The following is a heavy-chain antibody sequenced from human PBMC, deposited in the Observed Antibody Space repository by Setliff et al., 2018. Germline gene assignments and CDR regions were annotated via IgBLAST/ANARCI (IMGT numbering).Heavy chain of an antibody. CDR1: GFTFNTYW. CDR2: ITHDGSKT. V-gene: IGHV3-7*01. Sequence: GGSLRXSCAGSGFTFNTYWMTWVRQAPGKGLEWVASITHDGSKTYILDSVKGRFTISRDNTKNSLYLQMNSLRGEDTAVYHCTRDQDYYGMDVWGQGTTVTVSS. J-gene: IGHJ6*02. CDR3: TRDQDYYGMDV.